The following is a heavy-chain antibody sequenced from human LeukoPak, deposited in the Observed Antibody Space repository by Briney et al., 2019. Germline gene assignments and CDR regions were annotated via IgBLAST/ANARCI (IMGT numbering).Heavy chain of an antibody. Sequence: PGGSLRLSCAASGFTFSSYSMNWVRQAPGKGLEWVSSISSSSSYIYYADSVKGRFTISRDNAKNSLYLQMNSLRAEDTAVYYCARIQYYDFWSGYYPPIDYWGQGTLVTVSS. J-gene: IGHJ4*02. V-gene: IGHV3-21*01. CDR1: GFTFSSYS. CDR2: ISSSSSYI. CDR3: ARIQYYDFWSGYYPPIDY. D-gene: IGHD3-3*01.